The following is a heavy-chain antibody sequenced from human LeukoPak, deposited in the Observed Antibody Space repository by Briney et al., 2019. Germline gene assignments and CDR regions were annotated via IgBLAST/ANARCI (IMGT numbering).Heavy chain of an antibody. V-gene: IGHV3-30*18. D-gene: IGHD2-2*01. Sequence: GGSLRLSCAASGFSFSTYGMRWVRQAPGKGLQWVAVISYDGSDKYYGDSVKGRFTVSRDNSKNTLYLQMNSLRAEATAVYYCAKLGCSSTRCYINYWGQGTLVTVSS. J-gene: IGHJ4*02. CDR2: ISYDGSDK. CDR1: GFSFSTYG. CDR3: AKLGCSSTRCYINY.